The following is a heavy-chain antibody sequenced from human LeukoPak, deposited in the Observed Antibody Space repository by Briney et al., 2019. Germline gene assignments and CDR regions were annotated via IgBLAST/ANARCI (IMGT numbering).Heavy chain of an antibody. CDR2: ISPDGSDN. CDR3: AKDYGGVMNF. V-gene: IGHV3-30*18. D-gene: IGHD3-16*01. J-gene: IGHJ4*02. CDR1: GFTFSSYG. Sequence: GRSLRLSCVASGFTFSSYGMHWVRQAPGKGLEWVALISPDGSDNYCADSVKGRFTISRDNSKNTLYLQMKSLRVEDTAVYYCAKDYGGVMNFWGQGTLVTVSS.